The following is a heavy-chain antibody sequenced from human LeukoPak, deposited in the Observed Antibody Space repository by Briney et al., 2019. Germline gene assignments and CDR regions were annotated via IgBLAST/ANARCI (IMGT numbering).Heavy chain of an antibody. CDR3: ARQPYGDYGYYYYYYMDV. D-gene: IGHD4-17*01. J-gene: IGHJ6*03. CDR2: ISHRGST. Sequence: PSETLSLTCIVSGYSISSNYYWGWIRQPPGKGLKWIGSISHRGSTYYNPSLKSRVTISVDTSKNQFSLKLSSVTAADTAVYYCARQPYGDYGYYYYYYMDVWGKGTTVTISS. V-gene: IGHV4-38-2*02. CDR1: GYSISSNYY.